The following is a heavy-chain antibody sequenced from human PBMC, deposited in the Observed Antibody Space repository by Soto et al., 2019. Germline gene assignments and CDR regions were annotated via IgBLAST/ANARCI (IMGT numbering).Heavy chain of an antibody. Sequence: HPGGSLRLSCAASGFTFSSYAMSWVRQAPGKGLEWVSAISGSGGSTYYADSVKGRFTISRDNSKNTLYLQMNSLRAEDTAVYYCAKMTTVNPNYYYYMDVWGKGTTVTVSS. V-gene: IGHV3-23*01. J-gene: IGHJ6*03. D-gene: IGHD4-17*01. CDR2: ISGSGGST. CDR1: GFTFSSYA. CDR3: AKMTTVNPNYYYYMDV.